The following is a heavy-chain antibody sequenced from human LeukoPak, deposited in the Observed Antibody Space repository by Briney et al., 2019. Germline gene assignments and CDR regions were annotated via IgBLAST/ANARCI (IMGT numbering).Heavy chain of an antibody. V-gene: IGHV1-2*02. J-gene: IGHJ5*02. D-gene: IGHD3-22*01. CDR3: AREDSSGYHNWFDP. CDR1: GYTFTGYY. Sequence: GASVTVSCKASGYTFTGYYMHWVRQAPGQGLEWMGWINPNSGGTNYAQKFQGRVTMTRDTSISTAYMELSRLRSDDTAVYYCAREDSSGYHNWFDPWGQGTLVTVSS. CDR2: INPNSGGT.